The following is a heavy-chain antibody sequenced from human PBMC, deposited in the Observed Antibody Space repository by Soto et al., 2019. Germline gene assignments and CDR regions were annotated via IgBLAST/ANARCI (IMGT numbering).Heavy chain of an antibody. J-gene: IGHJ3*02. CDR2: TYYRSKWYN. CDR1: GDSVSSNSAA. Sequence: PSQTLSLTCAISGDSVSSNSAAWNWIRQSTSRGLEWLTRTYYRSKWYNNYAESVKSRVTINPDTSKNHFSLQLNSVTPEDTAVYYCARETKDAFEIWGQGTMVSVSS. V-gene: IGHV6-1*01. CDR3: ARETKDAFEI.